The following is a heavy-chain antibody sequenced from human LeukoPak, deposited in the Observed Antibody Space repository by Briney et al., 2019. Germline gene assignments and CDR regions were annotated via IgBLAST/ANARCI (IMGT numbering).Heavy chain of an antibody. Sequence: RASETLSLTCTVSGGSISSSSSYWVWIRQPPGMGLEWIGSIYYSGSTYSNPSLKSRVTISVDTSKNQFSLKVSSVAAADTAVYYCARYESSAYGIDVWGRGTPVTVSS. J-gene: IGHJ2*01. CDR2: IYYSGST. CDR1: GGSISSSSSY. D-gene: IGHD3-22*01. CDR3: ARYESSAYGIDV. V-gene: IGHV4-39*01.